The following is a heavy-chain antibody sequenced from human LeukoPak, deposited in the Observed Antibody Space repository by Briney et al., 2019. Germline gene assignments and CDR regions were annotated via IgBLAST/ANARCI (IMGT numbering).Heavy chain of an antibody. J-gene: IGHJ6*02. CDR2: INPNSGGT. CDR1: GYTFTGYY. V-gene: IGHV1-2*02. CDR3: ARDACSGGSCYSNGMDV. Sequence: ASVKVSCKASGYTFTGYYMHWVRQAPGQGLEWMGWINPNSGGTNYAQKVQGRVTMTRDTSISTAYMELSRLRSDDTAVYYCARDACSGGSCYSNGMDVWGQGTTVTVSS. D-gene: IGHD2-15*01.